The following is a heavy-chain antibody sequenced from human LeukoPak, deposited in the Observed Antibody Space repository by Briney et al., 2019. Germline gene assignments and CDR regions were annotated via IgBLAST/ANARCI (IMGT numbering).Heavy chain of an antibody. CDR1: GFTVSSNY. CDR2: IYSGGST. J-gene: IGHJ5*02. D-gene: IGHD1-7*01. V-gene: IGHV3-53*01. Sequence: GSLRLSCAASGFTVSSNYMSWVRQAPGKGLEWVSVIYSGGSTYYADSVKGRFTISRDNSKNTLYLQMNSLRAEDTAVYYCARAPGKYNWNYDPWFDPWGQGTLVTVSS. CDR3: ARAPGKYNWNYDPWFDP.